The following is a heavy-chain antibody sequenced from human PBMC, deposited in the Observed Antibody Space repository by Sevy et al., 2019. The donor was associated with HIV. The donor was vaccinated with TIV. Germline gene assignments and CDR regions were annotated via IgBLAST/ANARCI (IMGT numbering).Heavy chain of an antibody. J-gene: IGHJ4*02. CDR3: ARDGGCSSTACLLYFDY. CDR1: GFTFSKYP. D-gene: IGHD2-2*01. V-gene: IGHV3-21*01. Sequence: GGSLRLSCVVSGFTFSKYPMNWVRQAPGKGLESVSSISSSSNYIYYGDSVKGRFTISRDNAKNSLYLQMNSLRADDTAVYYCARDGGCSSTACLLYFDYWGQGTLVTVSS. CDR2: ISSSSNYI.